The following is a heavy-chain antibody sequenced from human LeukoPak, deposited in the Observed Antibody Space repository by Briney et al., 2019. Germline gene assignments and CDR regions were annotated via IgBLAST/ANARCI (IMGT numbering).Heavy chain of an antibody. Sequence: GASVKVSCKASGYTFTSYGISWVRQAPGQGLEWMGWINTNTGNPTYAQGFTGRFVYSLDTSVSTAYLQISSLKAEDTAVYYCARDHVRDSSSWFYFDYWGQGTLVTVSS. J-gene: IGHJ4*02. CDR1: GYTFTSYG. D-gene: IGHD6-13*01. CDR2: INTNTGNP. CDR3: ARDHVRDSSSWFYFDY. V-gene: IGHV7-4-1*02.